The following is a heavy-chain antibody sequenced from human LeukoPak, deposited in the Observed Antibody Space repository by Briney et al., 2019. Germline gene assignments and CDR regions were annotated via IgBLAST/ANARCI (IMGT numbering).Heavy chain of an antibody. D-gene: IGHD3-3*01. J-gene: IGHJ5*02. CDR1: GGTFSSYA. Sequence: VASVKVSCKASGGTFSSYAISWVRQAPGQGLEWMGGIIPIFGTANYAQKFQGRVTITADESTSTAYMELSSLRSEDTAVYYCARLKKRGGGLEWLSGGGFDPWGQGTLVTVSS. CDR3: ARLKKRGGGLEWLSGGGFDP. CDR2: IIPIFGTA. V-gene: IGHV1-69*13.